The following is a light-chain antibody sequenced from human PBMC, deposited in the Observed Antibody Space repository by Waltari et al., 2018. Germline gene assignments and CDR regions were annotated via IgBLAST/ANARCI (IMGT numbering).Light chain of an antibody. CDR2: AVS. V-gene: IGKV3-20*01. CDR1: QSVGSSY. CDR3: QQYGSPPYT. J-gene: IGKJ2*01. Sequence: EIVLTQSPGTLSLSPGERATLSCRASQSVGSSYLAWYRHKPGQPPRLLIYAVSGRATGIPDRFSGSGSGTDFTLTIDRLEPEDFAVYYCQQYGSPPYTFGQGTKL.